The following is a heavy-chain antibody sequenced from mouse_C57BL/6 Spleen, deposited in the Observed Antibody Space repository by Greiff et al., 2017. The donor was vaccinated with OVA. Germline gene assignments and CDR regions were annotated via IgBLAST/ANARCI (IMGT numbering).Heavy chain of an antibody. Sequence: LVESGPELVKPGDSVKISCKASGYSFTGYFMNWVMQSHGTSLEWIGRINPYNGDTFYNQKFKGKATLTVDKSSSTAHMELRSLTSEDSAVYYCARSRYYGSSYAMDYWGQGTSVTVSS. V-gene: IGHV1-20*01. J-gene: IGHJ4*01. CDR1: GYSFTGYF. CDR2: INPYNGDT. CDR3: ARSRYYGSSYAMDY. D-gene: IGHD1-1*01.